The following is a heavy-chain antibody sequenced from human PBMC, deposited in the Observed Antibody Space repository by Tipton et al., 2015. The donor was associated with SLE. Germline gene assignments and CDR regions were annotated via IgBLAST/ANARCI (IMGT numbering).Heavy chain of an antibody. CDR2: IYYSGST. Sequence: LRLSCTVTGGSISSYFWSWIRQPPGKGLEWIGNIYYSGSTNYNPSLKSRVTISVDTSKNQFSLKLSSVTAADTAVYYCARGGRIAIFGVATDGAFDIWGQGTMVTVSS. CDR3: ARGGRIAIFGVATDGAFDI. V-gene: IGHV4-59*01. D-gene: IGHD3-3*01. CDR1: GGSISSYF. J-gene: IGHJ3*02.